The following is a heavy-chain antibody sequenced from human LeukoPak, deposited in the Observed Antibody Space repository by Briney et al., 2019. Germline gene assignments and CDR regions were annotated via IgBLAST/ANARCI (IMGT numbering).Heavy chain of an antibody. D-gene: IGHD3-10*01. J-gene: IGHJ4*02. CDR3: ARGYGSGSYPFDY. CDR1: GYSIKSHT. CDR2: INTNTGNP. V-gene: IGHV7-4-1*02. Sequence: ASVKVACKASGYSIKSHTMNWVRQAPGQGLEWMGWINTNTGNPTYAQGFTGRFVFSLDTSVSTAYLQISSLKAEDTAVYYCARGYGSGSYPFDYWGQGTLVTVSS.